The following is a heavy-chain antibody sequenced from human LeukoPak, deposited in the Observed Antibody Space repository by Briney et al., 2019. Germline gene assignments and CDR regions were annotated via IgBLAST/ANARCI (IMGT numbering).Heavy chain of an antibody. D-gene: IGHD3-10*01. CDR1: GYTFTGYY. J-gene: IGHJ4*02. Sequence: ASVKVSCKASGYTFTGYYMHWVRQAPGQGLEWMGRINPNSRGSNYAQKFQGRVTMTRDTSISTAYMELSRLRSDDPAVYYWAREGGSLLWFGEKWGQGTLVTVSS. V-gene: IGHV1-2*06. CDR2: INPNSRGS. CDR3: AREGGSLLWFGEK.